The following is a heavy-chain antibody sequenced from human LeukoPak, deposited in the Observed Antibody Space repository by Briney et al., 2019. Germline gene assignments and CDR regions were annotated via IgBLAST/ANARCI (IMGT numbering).Heavy chain of an antibody. D-gene: IGHD5-24*01. Sequence: GGSLRLSCATSGFTFSTYAMTWVRHAPGRGLEWVSLISGSGRGTHYADSVKGRSTISRDNSKNILYLHMDSLRADDTAVYYCARSGTEDGYNVYFDHWGQGTLVTVSS. CDR1: GFTFSTYA. CDR3: ARSGTEDGYNVYFDH. J-gene: IGHJ4*02. CDR2: ISGSGRGT. V-gene: IGHV3-23*01.